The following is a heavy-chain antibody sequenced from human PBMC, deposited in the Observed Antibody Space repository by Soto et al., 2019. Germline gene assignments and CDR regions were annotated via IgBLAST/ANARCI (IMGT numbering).Heavy chain of an antibody. CDR1: GGSISSYY. D-gene: IGHD3-22*01. Sequence: QVQLQESGPGLVKPSETLSLTCTVSGGSISSYYWSWIRQPPGKGLEWIGYIYYSGSTNYNPSLKSRVTISVDTSKNQFSLKLSSVTAADTAVYYCARAAVVYGMDVWGQGTTVTVSS. CDR3: ARAAVVYGMDV. CDR2: IYYSGST. V-gene: IGHV4-59*01. J-gene: IGHJ6*02.